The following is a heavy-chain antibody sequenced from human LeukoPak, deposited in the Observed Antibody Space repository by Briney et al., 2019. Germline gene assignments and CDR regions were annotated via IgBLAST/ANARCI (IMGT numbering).Heavy chain of an antibody. D-gene: IGHD3-10*01. CDR1: GFTVSSNY. CDR3: ARALLWFGELFDYGMDV. CDR2: LYSGGST. Sequence: GGSLRLSRAASGFTVSSNYMSWVRQAPGKGLEWVSVLYSGGSTYYADSVKGRFTISRDNSKNTLYLQMNSLRAEDTAVYYCARALLWFGELFDYGMDVWGKGTTVTVSS. J-gene: IGHJ6*04. V-gene: IGHV3-53*01.